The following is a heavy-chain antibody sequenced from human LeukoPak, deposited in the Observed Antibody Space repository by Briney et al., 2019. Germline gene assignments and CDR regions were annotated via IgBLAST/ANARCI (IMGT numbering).Heavy chain of an antibody. CDR2: IYSGGST. V-gene: IGHV3-53*01. CDR1: GFTFSTFA. CDR3: ARDIREDNEVVPAAILSS. J-gene: IGHJ4*02. D-gene: IGHD2-2*01. Sequence: QAGGSLRLSCAASGFTFSTFAMIWVRQPPGKGLEWVSVIYSGGSTYYADSVKGRFTISSDNSKNTLYLQMNSLRAEDTAVYYCARDIREDNEVVPAAILSSWGQGTLVTVSS.